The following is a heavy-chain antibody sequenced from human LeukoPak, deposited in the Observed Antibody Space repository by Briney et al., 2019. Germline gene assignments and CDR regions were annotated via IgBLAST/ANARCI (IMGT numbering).Heavy chain of an antibody. D-gene: IGHD4-17*01. CDR1: GFTFSSYG. V-gene: IGHV3-48*04. J-gene: IGHJ4*02. CDR3: ASSGDYGDYPNDY. CDR2: ISSSGSTI. Sequence: GGSLRLSCAASGFTFSSYGMHWVRQAPGKGLEWVSYISSSGSTIYYADSVKGRFTISRDNAENSLYLQMNSLRAEDTAVYYCASSGDYGDYPNDYWGQGTLVTVSS.